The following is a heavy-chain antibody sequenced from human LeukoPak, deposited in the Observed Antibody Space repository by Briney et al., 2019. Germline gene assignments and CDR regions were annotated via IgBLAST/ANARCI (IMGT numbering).Heavy chain of an antibody. CDR1: GYTFTSYD. CDR3: ARTSMVRGVIFY. D-gene: IGHD3-10*01. V-gene: IGHV1-8*01. Sequence: ASVTVSCKASGYTFTSYDINWVRQAPGQGLEWMGWMNPNSGNTGYAQKFQGRVTMTRNTSISTAYMELSSLRSEDTAVYYCARTSMVRGVIFYWGQGTLVTVSS. J-gene: IGHJ4*02. CDR2: MNPNSGNT.